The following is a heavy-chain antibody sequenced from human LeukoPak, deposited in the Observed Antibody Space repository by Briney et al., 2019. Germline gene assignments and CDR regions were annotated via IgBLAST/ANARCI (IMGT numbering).Heavy chain of an antibody. V-gene: IGHV4-34*01. CDR1: GGSFSGYY. J-gene: IGHJ5*02. Sequence: SETLSLTCAVYGGSFSGYYWSWIRQPPGKGLEWIGEINHSGSTNYNPSLKSRVTISVDTSKNQFSLKLSSVTAADTAVYYCARDYCSSTSCYWRRNWFDPWGQGTLDTVSS. CDR3: ARDYCSSTSCYWRRNWFDP. D-gene: IGHD2-2*01. CDR2: INHSGST.